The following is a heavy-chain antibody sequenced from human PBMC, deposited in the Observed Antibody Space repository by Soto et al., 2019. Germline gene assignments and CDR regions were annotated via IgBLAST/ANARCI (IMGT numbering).Heavy chain of an antibody. D-gene: IGHD5-18*01. Sequence: QVQVVQSGAEVKKPGSSVKVSCKVSGGIFTNNAISWVRQAPGQGLEWLGGVIPLFDTAYYAQILRGRLRISADGATTTAYMALSGLTSADTAVYFCATGGHNDGYNFYHGMDVWGQGTTGTVS. J-gene: IGHJ6*02. V-gene: IGHV1-69*01. CDR3: ATGGHNDGYNFYHGMDV. CDR2: VIPLFDTA. CDR1: GGIFTNNA.